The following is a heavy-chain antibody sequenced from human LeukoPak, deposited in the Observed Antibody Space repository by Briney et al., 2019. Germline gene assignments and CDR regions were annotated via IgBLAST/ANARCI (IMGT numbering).Heavy chain of an antibody. J-gene: IGHJ4*02. Sequence: SETLSLTCTVSGGSISSSSYYWGWIRQPPGKGLEWIGSIYYSGSTYYNPSLKSRVTISVDTSKNQFSLKLSSVTAADTAVYYCARGPYDFWSEYYFDYWGQGTLVTVSS. CDR2: IYYSGST. V-gene: IGHV4-39*07. CDR1: GGSISSSSYY. CDR3: ARGPYDFWSEYYFDY. D-gene: IGHD3-3*01.